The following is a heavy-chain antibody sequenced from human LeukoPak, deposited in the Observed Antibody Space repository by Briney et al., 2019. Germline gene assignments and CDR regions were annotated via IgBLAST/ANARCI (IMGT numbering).Heavy chain of an antibody. CDR1: GFTFSNYG. J-gene: IGHJ4*02. CDR2: IWYDGSNK. V-gene: IGHV3-33*01. Sequence: GRSLRLSCAASGFTFSNYGMHWVRQAPGKGLEWVAVIWYDGSNKYYADSVRGRFTISRDNSKNTVYLHMNSLKAEDTAVYYCARDASRYYFGSGSFDGLDYWGQGTLVNVSS. D-gene: IGHD3-10*01. CDR3: ARDASRYYFGSGSFDGLDY.